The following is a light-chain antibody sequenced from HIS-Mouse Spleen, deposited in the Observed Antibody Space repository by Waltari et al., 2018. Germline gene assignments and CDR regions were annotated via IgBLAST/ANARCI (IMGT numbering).Light chain of an antibody. CDR1: SSDVGRYNL. CDR3: CSYAGSSTVV. J-gene: IGLJ2*01. CDR2: EGS. Sequence: QSALTQPASVSGSPGQSITISCTGTSSDVGRYNLVSWYQQHPGKAPKLMIYEGSKRPSGVSKRFAGSTSGNTASLTISGLQAEDEADYYCCSYAGSSTVVFGGGTKLTVL. V-gene: IGLV2-23*01.